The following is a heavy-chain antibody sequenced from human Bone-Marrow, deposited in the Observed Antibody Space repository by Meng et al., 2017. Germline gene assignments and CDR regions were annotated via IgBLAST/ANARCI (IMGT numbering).Heavy chain of an antibody. V-gene: IGHV3-20*04. CDR3: ARDITAYCSGPTCFANYFDY. CDR1: GFNFDDHG. D-gene: IGHD2-2*01. Sequence: GESLKISCAASGFNFDDHGMSWVRQAPGKGLEWVSGINPNGGSTGYVDSVKGRFTISRDNAKNSLYLQMNSLRAEDTAFYYCARDITAYCSGPTCFANYFDYWGQGTLVTVSS. J-gene: IGHJ4*02. CDR2: INPNGGST.